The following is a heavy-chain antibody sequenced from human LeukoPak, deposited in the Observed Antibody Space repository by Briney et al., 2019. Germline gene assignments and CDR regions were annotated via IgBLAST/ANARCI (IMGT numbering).Heavy chain of an antibody. V-gene: IGHV4-34*01. Sequence: SETLSLTCAVYGGSYWSWIRQPPGKGLEWIGQIYHTGSANYNPSLRSRVTISIDTSKNQFSLKLNFVTAADTAVYYCARHGGYYFDSWGQGTLVTVSS. J-gene: IGHJ4*02. CDR3: ARHGGYYFDS. CDR2: IYHTGSA. D-gene: IGHD3-10*01. CDR1: GGSY.